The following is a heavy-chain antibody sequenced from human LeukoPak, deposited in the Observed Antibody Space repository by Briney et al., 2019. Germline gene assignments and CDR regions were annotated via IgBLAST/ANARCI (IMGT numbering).Heavy chain of an antibody. CDR2: FDPEDGET. V-gene: IGHV1-24*01. J-gene: IGHJ4*02. D-gene: IGHD3-22*01. CDR1: GYTLTELS. Sequence: GASVKVSCKVSGYTLTELSMHWVRQAPGKGLEWMGGFDPEDGETIYAQKFQGRVTMTEDTSTDTAYMELSSLRSEDTAVYYCATYYHDSSGYYPFDYWGQGTLVTVSS. CDR3: ATYYHDSSGYYPFDY.